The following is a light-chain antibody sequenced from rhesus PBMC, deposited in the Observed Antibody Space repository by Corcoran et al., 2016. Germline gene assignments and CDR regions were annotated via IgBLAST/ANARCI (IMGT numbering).Light chain of an antibody. V-gene: IGKV3-31*02. Sequence: EIVMTQSPATLSLSPGERATLSCRASQSVSSYLAWYQQKPGQAPRLRIYGASSRATGIPDRLSGSGSGTDFPFTLSSLGPEDFAVYYWQETSNLWTFGQGTKVEIK. J-gene: IGKJ1*01. CDR2: GAS. CDR3: QETSNLWT. CDR1: QSVSSY.